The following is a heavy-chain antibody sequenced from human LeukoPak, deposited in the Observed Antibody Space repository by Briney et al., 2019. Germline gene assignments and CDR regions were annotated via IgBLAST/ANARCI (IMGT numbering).Heavy chain of an antibody. CDR2: IYHSGST. V-gene: IGHV4-38-2*01. D-gene: IGHD6-13*01. J-gene: IGHJ4*02. CDR1: GCSISNGYY. Sequence: SQTLSLTCAVSGCSISNGYYGGWNRQPPGKGLECIGSIYHSGSTYYSPSLTSRVTISIDTSKNQFSLKLSSVTAADTAVYYCARLPYSSNWYYFDYWGQGALVTVSS. CDR3: ARLPYSSNWYYFDY.